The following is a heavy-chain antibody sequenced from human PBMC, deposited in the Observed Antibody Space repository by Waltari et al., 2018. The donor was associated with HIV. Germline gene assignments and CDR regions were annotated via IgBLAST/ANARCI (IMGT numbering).Heavy chain of an antibody. D-gene: IGHD2-21*01. CDR3: AGGMSIIVVAGYEDDGEI. CDR1: GFSFNDYV. J-gene: IGHJ3*02. Sequence: EVQLVESGGGVVQPGRSLRLSCVAGGFSFNDYVMCWVLQAPGKGREWGEGSDRIGRKMADADEGRGRFTMSRDNDKKSLYLKMNSLGAEDTAFYDCAGGMSIIVVAGYEDDGEIWGQGTKVTVSS. CDR2: SDRIGRKM. V-gene: IGHV3-9*01.